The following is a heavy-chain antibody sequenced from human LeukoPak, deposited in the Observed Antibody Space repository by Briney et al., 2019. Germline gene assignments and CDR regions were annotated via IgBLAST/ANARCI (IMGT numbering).Heavy chain of an antibody. CDR1: GYTFTNYG. D-gene: IGHD6-13*01. CDR2: ISAYNGDT. J-gene: IGHJ4*02. CDR3: ARSLNSRLIDY. Sequence: ASVKVSCKASGYTFTNYGISWVRQAPGQGLEWMGWISAYNGDTNYAQQLQGRVTMTTDTSTSTACMEVRSLRSDDTAVYYCARSLNSRLIDYWGQGTLVTVSS. V-gene: IGHV1-18*01.